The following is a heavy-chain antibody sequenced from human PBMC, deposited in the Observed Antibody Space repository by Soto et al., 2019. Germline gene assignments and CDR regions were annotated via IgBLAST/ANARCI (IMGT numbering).Heavy chain of an antibody. CDR1: GGSISSSNW. D-gene: IGHD3-10*01. CDR3: ARILGPRARIMVRGREQGDY. V-gene: IGHV4-4*02. Sequence: SETLSLTCAVSGGSISSSNWWSWVRQPPGKGLEWIGEIYHSGSTNYNPSLKSRVTISVGKSKNQFSLKLSSVTAADTAVYYCARILGPRARIMVRGREQGDYWGQGTLVTVSS. J-gene: IGHJ4*02. CDR2: IYHSGST.